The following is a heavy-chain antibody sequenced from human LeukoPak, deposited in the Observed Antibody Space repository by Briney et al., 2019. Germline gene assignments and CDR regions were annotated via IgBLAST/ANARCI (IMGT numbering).Heavy chain of an antibody. CDR2: IKQDGNEK. V-gene: IGHV3-7*01. CDR3: ARGSYSRGGSFDY. D-gene: IGHD6-13*01. Sequence: GGSLRLSCAASGFTFSTSWMIWVRQAPGKGLEWVANIKQDGNEKYYVDPVKGRFTISRDNAKNSLFLQMNSLRVEDTAMYYCARGSYSRGGSFDYWGQGTPVTVSS. CDR1: GFTFSTSW. J-gene: IGHJ4*02.